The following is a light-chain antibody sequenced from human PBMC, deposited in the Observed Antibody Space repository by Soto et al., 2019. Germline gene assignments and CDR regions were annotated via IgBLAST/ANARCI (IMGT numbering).Light chain of an antibody. J-gene: IGLJ3*02. V-gene: IGLV3-21*04. CDR3: QLWNSSSDQGV. CDR2: YDS. Sequence: SYELTQPPSVSVAPEKTATITCGGDNIGINAVHWYQQKPGQAPLLVVYYDSDRPSGIPERFSGSTSGNTATLTSSRVEAGDEADYYCQLWNSSSDQGVFGGGTKLTVL. CDR1: NIGINA.